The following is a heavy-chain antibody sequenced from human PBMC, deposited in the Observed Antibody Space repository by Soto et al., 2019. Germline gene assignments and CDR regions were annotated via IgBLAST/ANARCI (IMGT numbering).Heavy chain of an antibody. V-gene: IGHV3-9*01. Sequence: EVQLVESGGGLVQPGRSLRLSCAASGFTFDDYAMHWVRQAPGKGLEWVSGISWNSGSIGYADSVKGRFTISRDNAKNPLYLQMNSLRAEDTALYYCAKDTTSGTSPAFDIWGQGKMVTVSS. D-gene: IGHD3-10*01. J-gene: IGHJ3*02. CDR2: ISWNSGSI. CDR3: AKDTTSGTSPAFDI. CDR1: GFTFDDYA.